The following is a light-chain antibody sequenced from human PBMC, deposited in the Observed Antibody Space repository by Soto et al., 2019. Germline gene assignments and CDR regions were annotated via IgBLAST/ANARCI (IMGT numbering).Light chain of an antibody. CDR1: QSISTY. V-gene: IGKV1-39*01. Sequence: DIQMTQSPSALSASVGDRVTITCRASQSISTYLEWFQQKPGKAPKLLIYGASTLQSGVPPRFSGSGSGKDFTLTIAALQPDDFATYYCHQSFSSPRTFGQGTKVDIK. CDR2: GAS. CDR3: HQSFSSPRT. J-gene: IGKJ1*01.